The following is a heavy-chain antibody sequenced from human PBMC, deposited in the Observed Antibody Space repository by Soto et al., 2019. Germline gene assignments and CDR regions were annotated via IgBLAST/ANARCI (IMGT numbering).Heavy chain of an antibody. J-gene: IGHJ6*03. CDR2: IYYSGST. V-gene: IGHV4-59*01. CDR1: GGSISSYY. D-gene: IGHD5-12*01. CDR3: ARARGYSGYDSFGYYYYYMDV. Sequence: SETLSLSCTVSGGSISSYYGSWIRQPPGKGLEWIGYIYYSGSTNYNPSLKSRVTISVDTSKNQFSLKLSSVTAADTAVYYCARARGYSGYDSFGYYYYYMDVWGKGTTVTVSS.